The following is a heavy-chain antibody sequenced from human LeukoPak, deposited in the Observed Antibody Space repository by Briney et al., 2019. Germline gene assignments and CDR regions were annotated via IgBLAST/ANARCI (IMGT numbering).Heavy chain of an antibody. Sequence: ASVKVSCKASGGTFSSYAIRWVRQAPGQGVGWMGRIIPILGIANYAQKFQGRVTITADKSTSTAYMELSSLRSEDTAVYYCARSGATHPADYWGQGTLVTVSS. CDR2: IIPILGIA. V-gene: IGHV1-69*04. CDR3: ARSGATHPADY. J-gene: IGHJ4*02. D-gene: IGHD1-26*01. CDR1: GGTFSSYA.